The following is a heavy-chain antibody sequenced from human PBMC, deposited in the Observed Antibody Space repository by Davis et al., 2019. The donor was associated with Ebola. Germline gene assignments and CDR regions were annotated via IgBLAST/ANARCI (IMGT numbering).Heavy chain of an antibody. V-gene: IGHV3-48*04. CDR3: TRGDYGDDY. D-gene: IGHD4-17*01. CDR1: EFTFSAYS. J-gene: IGHJ4*02. CDR2: ISSSSSTI. Sequence: GGSLRLSCAASEFTFSAYSMNWVRQAPGKGLEWLSFISSSSSTIYYADSVKGRFTISRDNAKNSLYLQMNSLKTEDTAVYYCTRGDYGDDYWGQGTLVTVSS.